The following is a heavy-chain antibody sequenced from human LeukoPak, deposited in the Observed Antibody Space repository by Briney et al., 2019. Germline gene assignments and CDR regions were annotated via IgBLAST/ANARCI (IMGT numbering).Heavy chain of an antibody. Sequence: ASETLSLTCTVSGGSISSGGYYWSWIRQPPGKGLEWIGYIYDSGSTYYNPSLKSRVTISVDTSKNQFSLKLSSVTAADTAVYYCARGSGESRITMVRGVIKGAFDIWGQGTMVTVSS. CDR1: GGSISSGGYY. CDR2: IYDSGST. V-gene: IGHV4-30-2*01. J-gene: IGHJ3*02. CDR3: ARGSGESRITMVRGVIKGAFDI. D-gene: IGHD3-10*01.